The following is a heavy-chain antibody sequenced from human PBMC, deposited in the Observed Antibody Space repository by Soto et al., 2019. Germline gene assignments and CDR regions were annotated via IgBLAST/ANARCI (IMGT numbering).Heavy chain of an antibody. CDR2: IDPSDSYT. CDR3: AIHLGEDAEDDFWSADSAFDL. CDR1: GYSFTIYW. Sequence: GESLKISCKGSGYSFTIYWISWVRQMPGKGLDWMGRIDPSDSYTNYSPSFRGHVTISADKSISTAYLQWSSLKASDTAMYYCAIHLGEDAEDDFWSADSAFDLWGQATMGTGS. J-gene: IGHJ3*01. V-gene: IGHV5-10-1*01. D-gene: IGHD3-3*01.